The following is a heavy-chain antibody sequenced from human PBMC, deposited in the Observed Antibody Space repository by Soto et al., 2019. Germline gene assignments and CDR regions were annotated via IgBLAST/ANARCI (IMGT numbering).Heavy chain of an antibody. CDR3: ARSAPFRNPAPEYLYFMEG. V-gene: IGHV1-8*02. J-gene: IGHJ6*03. Sequence: QVQLVQCGAEVKKPGASVKVSCKASGYIFTSYNINWVRRAAGHGLEWMGWVNPDSGHTVYAQKFQGRVTMTRDTSLGTAHLGLLSLTPEDTAVYYCARSAPFRNPAPEYLYFMEGWGKGASVTVSS. CDR2: VNPDSGHT. CDR1: GYIFTSYN. D-gene: IGHD2-2*01.